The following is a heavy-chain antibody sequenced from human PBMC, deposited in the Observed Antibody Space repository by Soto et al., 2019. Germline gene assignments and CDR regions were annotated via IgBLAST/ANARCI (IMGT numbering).Heavy chain of an antibody. D-gene: IGHD6-13*01. CDR1: GGSISSYY. J-gene: IGHJ4*02. CDR2: IYYSGST. CDR3: ARAPAPLYSSSWRYLDF. V-gene: IGHV4-59*01. Sequence: PSETLSLTCTVSGGSISSYYWSWIRQPPGKGLEWIGYIYYSGSTNYNPSLKSRVTISVDTSKNQFSLKLSSVTAADTAVYYCARAPAPLYSSSWRYLDFRGQGTLVTVSS.